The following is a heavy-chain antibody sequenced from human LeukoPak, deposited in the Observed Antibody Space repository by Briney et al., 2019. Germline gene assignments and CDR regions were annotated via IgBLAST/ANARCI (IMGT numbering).Heavy chain of an antibody. Sequence: GGSLRLSCAASGFTFSSYWMSWVRQAPGKGLEWVANIKQDGSEKYYVDSVKGRFTISRDNAKYSLYLQMNSLRAEDTAVYYCAREGTYSGSYFDYWGQGTLVTVSS. V-gene: IGHV3-7*01. CDR2: IKQDGSEK. J-gene: IGHJ4*02. CDR1: GFTFSSYW. CDR3: AREGTYSGSYFDY. D-gene: IGHD1-26*01.